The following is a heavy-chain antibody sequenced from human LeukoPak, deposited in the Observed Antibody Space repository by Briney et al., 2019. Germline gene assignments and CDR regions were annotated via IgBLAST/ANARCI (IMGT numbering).Heavy chain of an antibody. CDR3: ASQGEYYDRHVDY. D-gene: IGHD3-22*01. CDR2: IYYSGST. CDR1: GGSISSSSYY. J-gene: IGHJ4*02. V-gene: IGHV4-39*07. Sequence: SETLSLTCTVSGGSISSSSYYWGWIRQPPGKGLEWIGSIYYSGSTYYNPSLKSRVTISVDTSKNQFSLELSSVTAADTAVYYCASQGEYYDRHVDYWGQGTLVTVSS.